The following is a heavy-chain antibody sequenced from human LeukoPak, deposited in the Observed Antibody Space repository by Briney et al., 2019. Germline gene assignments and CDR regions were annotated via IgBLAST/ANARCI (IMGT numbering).Heavy chain of an antibody. CDR3: ARDRYDFWSGYYTGVNCYYYMDV. J-gene: IGHJ6*03. CDR1: GFTFSSYW. D-gene: IGHD3-3*01. V-gene: IGHV3-7*01. CDR2: IKQDGSEK. Sequence: GGSLRFSCAASGFTFSSYWMSWVRQAPGKGLEWVANIKQDGSEKYYVDSVKGRFTISRDNAKNSLHLQMNSLRAEDTAVYYCARDRYDFWSGYYTGVNCYYYMDVWGKGTTVTVSS.